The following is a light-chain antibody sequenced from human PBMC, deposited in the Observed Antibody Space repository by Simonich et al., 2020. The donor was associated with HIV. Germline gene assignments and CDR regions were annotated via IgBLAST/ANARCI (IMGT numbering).Light chain of an antibody. Sequence: QSALTQPASVSGSPGQSITISCTGTSSDVGYYNYVSWYQQHPGKAPKLMIYDVSKRPSGVSKRFSGSKSGNTASLTISGLQAEDEADYYCSSSTSSSTLGFGGGTKVTVL. J-gene: IGLJ3*02. CDR2: DVS. V-gene: IGLV2-14*01. CDR1: SSDVGYYNY. CDR3: SSSTSSSTLG.